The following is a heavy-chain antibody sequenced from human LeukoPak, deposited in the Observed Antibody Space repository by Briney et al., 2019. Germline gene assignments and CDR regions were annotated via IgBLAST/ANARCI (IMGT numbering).Heavy chain of an antibody. CDR3: LYNWNDAGFDY. V-gene: IGHV3-15*01. J-gene: IGHJ4*02. CDR2: IKSKTDSGTT. D-gene: IGHD1-20*01. Sequence: GGSLRLSCAASGFTFSNAWMSWVRQAPGKGLEWVGRIKSKTDSGTTDYAAPVKGRFTFSRDDSQNTLYLQMNSLKTEDTAVYYCLYNWNDAGFDYWGQGTLVTVSS. CDR1: GFTFSNAW.